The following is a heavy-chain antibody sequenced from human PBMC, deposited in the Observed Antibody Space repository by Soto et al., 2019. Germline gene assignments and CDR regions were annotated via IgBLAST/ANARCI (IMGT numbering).Heavy chain of an antibody. CDR3: GRAVGYDDPTSEKDAVDI. CDR2: TWYDGNNK. Sequence: QVQLVESGGGVVQPGRSLRLSCAAAGFSFSDYGMHWVCQAPGKGLEWVAFTWYDGNNKYYADSVKVRFTISRYNSKNSLYLQMNRLRTEDTAVYYCGRAVGYDDPTSEKDAVDIWGQGTMVTVSS. V-gene: IGHV3-33*01. J-gene: IGHJ3*02. D-gene: IGHD1-26*01. CDR1: GFSFSDYG.